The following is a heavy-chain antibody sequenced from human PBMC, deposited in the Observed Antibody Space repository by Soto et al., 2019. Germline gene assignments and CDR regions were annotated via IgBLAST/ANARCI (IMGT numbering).Heavy chain of an antibody. J-gene: IGHJ6*02. CDR1: GFTFSNYA. D-gene: IGHD3-10*01. Sequence: GGSLRLSCAASGFTFSNYAMSWVRQAPGKGLEWISAISGGGGTTYSADSVQGRFTISRDNLKNTLYLQINSLRADDTAVYYCAKVGVRGVPSYFSMDVWGQGTTVTVSS. CDR3: AKVGVRGVPSYFSMDV. V-gene: IGHV3-23*01. CDR2: ISGGGGTT.